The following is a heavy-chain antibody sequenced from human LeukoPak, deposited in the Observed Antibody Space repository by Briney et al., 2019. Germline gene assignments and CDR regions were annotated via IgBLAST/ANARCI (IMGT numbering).Heavy chain of an antibody. CDR1: GLTFSSYE. CDR3: ARRLPYYGMDV. Sequence: PGVSLRLSCAASGLTFSSYERHGVRQAPGKGLEWVSKIGGIGSIMYADSVKGRFTISTDSAKSSVYLQMNSLRAEDTAVYYCARRLPYYGMDVWGQGTTVTVSS. CDR2: IGGIGSIM. J-gene: IGHJ6*02. V-gene: IGHV3-48*03.